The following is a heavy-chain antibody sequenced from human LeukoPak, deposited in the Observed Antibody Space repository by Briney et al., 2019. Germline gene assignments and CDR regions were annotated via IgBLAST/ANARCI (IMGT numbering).Heavy chain of an antibody. CDR1: GGSISSSSYY. D-gene: IGHD6-13*01. J-gene: IGHJ4*02. Sequence: PSETLSLTCTVSGGSISSSSYYWGWIRQPPGKGLEWIGSIYYSGSTYYNPSLKSRVTISVDTSKNQFSLKLSSVTAADTAVYYCARRAGVGGIAAAGTVDYWGQGTLVTVSS. V-gene: IGHV4-39*01. CDR2: IYYSGST. CDR3: ARRAGVGGIAAAGTVDY.